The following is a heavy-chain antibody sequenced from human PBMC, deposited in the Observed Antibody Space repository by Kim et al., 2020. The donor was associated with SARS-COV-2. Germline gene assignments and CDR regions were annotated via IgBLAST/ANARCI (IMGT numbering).Heavy chain of an antibody. CDR3: AREKLYCSGGSCYSHDY. V-gene: IGHV3-74*01. J-gene: IGHJ4*02. Sequence: VKGRFTSSRDNAKNTLYLQMNSLRAEYTGVYYCAREKLYCSGGSCYSHDYWGQGTLVTVSS. D-gene: IGHD2-15*01.